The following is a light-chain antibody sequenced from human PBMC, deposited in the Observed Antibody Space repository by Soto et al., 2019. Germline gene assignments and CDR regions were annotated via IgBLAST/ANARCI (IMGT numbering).Light chain of an antibody. V-gene: IGLV4-69*01. J-gene: IGLJ2*01. CDR3: QTWGSGII. CDR1: SAHSLFA. Sequence: QLVLTQSPSASASLGASVKLTCTLSSAHSLFAIAWHQQQLDKGPRFLMKLNNDGSHTKGDGIPDRFSGSSSGAERYLTISSLQSEDEADYYCQTWGSGIIFGGGTKLTVL. CDR2: LNNDGSH.